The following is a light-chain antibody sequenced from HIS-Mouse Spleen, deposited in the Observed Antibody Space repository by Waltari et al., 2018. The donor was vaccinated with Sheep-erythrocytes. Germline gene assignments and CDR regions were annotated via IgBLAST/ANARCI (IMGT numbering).Light chain of an antibody. CDR1: SSDVGGYNY. J-gene: IGLJ3*02. V-gene: IGLV2-11*01. Sequence: QSALTQPRSVSGSPGQSVTISCTGTSSDVGGYNYVSWYQQHPGKAPKLMIYDVSKRPPGCPDRFSGSKSGNTASLTISGLQAEDEADYYCCSYAGSYTLVFGGGTKLTVL. CDR3: CSYAGSYTLV. CDR2: DVS.